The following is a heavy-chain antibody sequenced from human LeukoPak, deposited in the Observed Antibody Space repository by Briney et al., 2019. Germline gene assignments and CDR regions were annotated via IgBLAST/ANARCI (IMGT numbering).Heavy chain of an antibody. D-gene: IGHD3-22*01. V-gene: IGHV1-18*01. CDR1: GYTFTSYG. Sequence: ASVKVSCKASGYTFTSYGISWVRQAPGQGLEWMGWISAYNGNTNYAQKLQGRVTMTTDTSTSTAYMELSRLRSDDTAVYYCARWEDDSSGFYYMDVWGKGTTVTISS. CDR2: ISAYNGNT. CDR3: ARWEDDSSGFYYMDV. J-gene: IGHJ6*03.